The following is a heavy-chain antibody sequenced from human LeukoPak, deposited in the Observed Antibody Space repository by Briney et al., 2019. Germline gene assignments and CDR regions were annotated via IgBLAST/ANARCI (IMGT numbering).Heavy chain of an antibody. CDR3: ARDLIHRDDSNAA. CDR1: GGSISSYY. V-gene: IGHV4-59*01. CDR2: IYHSGST. J-gene: IGHJ5*02. Sequence: KPSETLSLTCTVSGGSISSYYWGWIRQPPGKGLEWIGYIYHSGSTNYNPSLKSRVTISIDTSKNQFSLKLNSVTAADTAVYYCARDLIHRDDSNAAWGQGTLVSVSS. D-gene: IGHD2-8*01.